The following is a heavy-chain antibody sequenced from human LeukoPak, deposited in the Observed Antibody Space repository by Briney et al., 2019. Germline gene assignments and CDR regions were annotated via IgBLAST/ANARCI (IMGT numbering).Heavy chain of an antibody. Sequence: PGGSLRLSCAASGFTFSDYYMSWIRQAPGKGLEWVSYISSSGSTIYYADSVKGRSTISRDNAKNSLYLQMNSLRAEDTAVYYCARRSTPPPIIDYWGQGTLVTVSS. V-gene: IGHV3-11*04. CDR1: GFTFSDYY. CDR2: ISSSGSTI. J-gene: IGHJ4*02. CDR3: ARRSTPPPIIDY. D-gene: IGHD1-1*01.